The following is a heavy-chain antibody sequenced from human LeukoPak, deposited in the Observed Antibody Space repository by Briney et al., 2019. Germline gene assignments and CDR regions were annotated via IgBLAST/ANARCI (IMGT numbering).Heavy chain of an antibody. V-gene: IGHV4-59*01. D-gene: IGHD1-26*01. J-gene: IGHJ1*01. CDR1: GGSISNYY. CDR3: ARALSGTYGLFQH. Sequence: SETLSLTCTASGGSISNYYWSWIRQPPGKGLEWIGYIYYSGSTYYNPSPRSRVTISVDTSKNQFSLNLNSVTAADTAVYYCARALSGTYGLFQHWGQGTLVTVSS. CDR2: IYYSGST.